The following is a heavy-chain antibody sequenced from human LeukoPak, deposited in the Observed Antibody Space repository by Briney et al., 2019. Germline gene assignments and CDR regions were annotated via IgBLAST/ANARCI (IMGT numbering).Heavy chain of an antibody. CDR2: IYGGGST. J-gene: IGHJ4*02. CDR3: AKGMGDSVGYFDY. CDR1: GFTVSSNY. Sequence: GSLRLSCAASGFTVSSNYMSWVRRAPGKGLEWVSLIYGGGSTYYADSVKGRFTISRDNSKNTLYLQMNSLRAEDTAVYYCAKGMGDSVGYFDYWGQGTLVTVSS. D-gene: IGHD2-21*01. V-gene: IGHV3-53*01.